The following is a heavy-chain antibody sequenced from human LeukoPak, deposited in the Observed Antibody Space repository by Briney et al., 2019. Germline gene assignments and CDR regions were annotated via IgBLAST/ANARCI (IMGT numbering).Heavy chain of an antibody. Sequence: SGGSLRLSCAASGFTFSNYAMNWVRRAPGKGLEWVSAISGSGGSTYYADSVKGRFTISRDNSKNTLYLQMNSLRAEDTAVYYCAVIRPVDYWGQGTLVAVSS. V-gene: IGHV3-23*01. CDR3: AVIRPVDY. J-gene: IGHJ4*02. D-gene: IGHD3-16*02. CDR2: ISGSGGST. CDR1: GFTFSNYA.